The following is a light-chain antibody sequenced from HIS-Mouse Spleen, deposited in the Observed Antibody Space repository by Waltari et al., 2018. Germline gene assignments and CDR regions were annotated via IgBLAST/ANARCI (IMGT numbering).Light chain of an antibody. V-gene: IGKV3-11*01. CDR3: QQRSNWPSGYT. CDR2: DAS. Sequence: EIVLTQSPATLSLSPGERATLPCRASQSVSSYLAWYQQKPGQAPRLLVYDASNRATGIPARFSGSGSGTDFTLTSSSLEPEDFAVYYCQQRSNWPSGYTFGQGTKLEIK. J-gene: IGKJ2*01. CDR1: QSVSSY.